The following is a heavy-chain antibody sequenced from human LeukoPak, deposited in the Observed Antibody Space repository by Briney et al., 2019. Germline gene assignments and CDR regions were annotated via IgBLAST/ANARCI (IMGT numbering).Heavy chain of an antibody. CDR2: ISAYNGNT. D-gene: IGHD2-2*01. CDR3: ARLEDIVVVPAAISYYYYGMDV. V-gene: IGHV1-18*01. Sequence: GASVKVSCKASGYTFTSYGISWVRQAPGQGLEWMGWISAYNGNTNYAQKLQGRVTMTTDTSTSTAYMELRSLRSDDTAVYYCARLEDIVVVPAAISYYYYGMDVWGQGTMVTVSS. CDR1: GYTFTSYG. J-gene: IGHJ6*02.